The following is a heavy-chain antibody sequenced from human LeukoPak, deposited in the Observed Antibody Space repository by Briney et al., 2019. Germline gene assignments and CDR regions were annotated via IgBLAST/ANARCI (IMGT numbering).Heavy chain of an antibody. J-gene: IGHJ3*02. D-gene: IGHD6-13*01. CDR3: ARDRSGSWYAFDI. CDR2: ISSSSDYI. CDR1: GFTFSS. V-gene: IGHV3-21*06. Sequence: PGGSLRLSCAASGFTFSSMNWVRQAPAKGLEWVAFISSSSDYIYYADSVKGRFTISRDIAKNSLYLQMESLRAEDTAVYYCARDRSGSWYAFDIWGQGTMVTVSS.